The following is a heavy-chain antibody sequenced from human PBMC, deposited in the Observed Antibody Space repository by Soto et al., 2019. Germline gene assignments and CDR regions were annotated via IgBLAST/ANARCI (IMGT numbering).Heavy chain of an antibody. D-gene: IGHD3-10*01. CDR2: MKPNSGNT. CDR1: GYTFTSYD. V-gene: IGHV1-8*01. J-gene: IGHJ4*02. CDR3: ARGGMVRGVIAFDY. Sequence: QVQLVQSGAEVKKPGASVKVSCKASGYTFTSYDINWVRQATGQGLEWMGWMKPNSGNTGQAQKFQGRVTMTRNTSISTAYMELSRLRSEDTAVYYCARGGMVRGVIAFDYWGQGTLVTVSS.